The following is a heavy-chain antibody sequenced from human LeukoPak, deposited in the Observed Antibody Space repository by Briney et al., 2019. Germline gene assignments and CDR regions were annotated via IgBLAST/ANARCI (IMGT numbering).Heavy chain of an antibody. D-gene: IGHD6-19*01. V-gene: IGHV4-61*05. Sequence: SETLSLTCTVSGGSISSSSYYWGWIRQPPGKGLDWIAYIYYSGSTNYNPSLKSRVTISVDTSKNQFSLKLSSVTAADTAVYYCARGMDSSGWFPYYYYMDVWGKGTTVTISS. J-gene: IGHJ6*03. CDR3: ARGMDSSGWFPYYYYMDV. CDR1: GGSISSSSYY. CDR2: IYYSGST.